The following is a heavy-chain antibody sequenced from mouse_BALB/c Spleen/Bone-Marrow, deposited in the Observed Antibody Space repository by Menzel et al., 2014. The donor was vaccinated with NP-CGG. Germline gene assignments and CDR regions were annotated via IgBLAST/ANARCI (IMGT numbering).Heavy chain of an antibody. D-gene: IGHD2-3*01. J-gene: IGHJ1*01. CDR1: GYTFSSYW. Sequence: QVHVKQSGAELMKPGASVKISCKTTGYTFSSYWTEWVTQRPGHGLEWIGEILPGSGSTNYNEKFKGQATFTADTSSNTAYMQLSSLTSEDSAVYYCARWDGYWYFDVWGAGTTVTVSS. CDR2: ILPGSGST. CDR3: ARWDGYWYFDV. V-gene: IGHV1-9*01.